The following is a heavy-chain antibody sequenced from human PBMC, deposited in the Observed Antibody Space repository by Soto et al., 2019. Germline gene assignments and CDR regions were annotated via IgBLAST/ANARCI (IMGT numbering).Heavy chain of an antibody. D-gene: IGHD1-26*01. CDR1: SASLSNYY. J-gene: IGHJ4*02. Sequence: QVQLQESRPGLVKPSETLSLTCTVSSASLSNYYWSWIRQPAGMGLEWIGRIFPTGNTDYNPSLRSRVTMSVDTAKNEFSLELNSVTAADTAVYYCARGSLGPYYWVPGTLVTASS. CDR3: ARGSLGPYY. CDR2: IFPTGNT. V-gene: IGHV4-4*07.